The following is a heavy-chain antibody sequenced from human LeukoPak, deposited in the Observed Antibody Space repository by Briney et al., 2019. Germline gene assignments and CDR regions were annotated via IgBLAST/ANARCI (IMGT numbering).Heavy chain of an antibody. J-gene: IGHJ5*02. D-gene: IGHD6-13*01. V-gene: IGHV3-64*01. CDR1: GFTFSSYA. CDR2: ISSNGGST. Sequence: GGSLRLSCAASGFTFSSYAMHWVRQAPGKGLEYVSAISSNGGSTYYANSVKGRFTIPRDNSKNTLYLQMGSLRAEDMAVYYCARAPIAAATNWFDPWDQGTLVTVSS. CDR3: ARAPIAAATNWFDP.